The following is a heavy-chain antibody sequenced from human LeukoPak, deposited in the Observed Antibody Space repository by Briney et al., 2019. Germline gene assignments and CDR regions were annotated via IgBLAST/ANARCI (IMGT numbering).Heavy chain of an antibody. CDR3: ARGRYSSSWPREWYFDY. CDR1: GGSFSDYS. J-gene: IGHJ4*02. CDR2: INHSGST. D-gene: IGHD6-13*01. V-gene: IGHV4-34*01. Sequence: SETLSLTCAVYGGSFSDYSWSWIRQPPGKGLEWIGEINHSGSTNYNPSLKSRVTISVDTSKNQFSLKLSSVTAADTAVYYCARGRYSSSWPREWYFDYWGQGTLVTVSS.